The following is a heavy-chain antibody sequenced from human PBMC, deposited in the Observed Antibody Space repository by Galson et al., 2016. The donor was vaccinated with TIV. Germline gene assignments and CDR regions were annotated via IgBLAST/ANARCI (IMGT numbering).Heavy chain of an antibody. V-gene: IGHV3-74*01. CDR3: VRDVTSSWDY. CDR1: GFIFSNYW. Sequence: SLRLSCATSGFIFSNYWMHWVRQAPGKGLVWVSRISSDGSGTSYADSVKGRFTISRDNAKNTLYLQMNSLRVEDTALYYCVRDVTSSWDYWGQGTLVTVSS. J-gene: IGHJ4*02. D-gene: IGHD6-6*01. CDR2: ISSDGSGT.